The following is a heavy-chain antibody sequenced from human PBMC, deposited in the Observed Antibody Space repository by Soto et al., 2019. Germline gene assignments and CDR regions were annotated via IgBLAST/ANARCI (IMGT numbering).Heavy chain of an antibody. CDR3: ARSEVKYTWND. Sequence: PGGSLRLSCAASGFTFRGDAMSWVRQAPGKGLEWVSAICGSGEKTHYADSVKGRFTISRDNAKNTLYLQMESLRAEDTAIYYSARSEVKYTWNDWGQGALVTVSS. D-gene: IGHD1-20*01. CDR1: GFTFRGDA. CDR2: ICGSGEKT. J-gene: IGHJ4*02. V-gene: IGHV3-23*01.